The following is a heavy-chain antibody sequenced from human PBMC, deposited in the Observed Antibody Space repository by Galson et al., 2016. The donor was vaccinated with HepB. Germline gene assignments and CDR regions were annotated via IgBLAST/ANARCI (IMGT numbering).Heavy chain of an antibody. CDR2: IYASGNT. D-gene: IGHD2-21*02. J-gene: IGHJ3*02. Sequence: TLSLTCTVSGGSISSWYWNWIRQPAGKQLEWLGRIYASGNTDYNPSVESRVTMSEDTSKNQIPLRLRSVTAADTAVYYCATGDNGLDNWGQGIMVTVSS. CDR1: GGSISSWY. V-gene: IGHV4-4*07. CDR3: ATGDNGLDN.